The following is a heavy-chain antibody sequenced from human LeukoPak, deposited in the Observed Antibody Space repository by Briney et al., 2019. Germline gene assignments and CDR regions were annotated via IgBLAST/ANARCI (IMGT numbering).Heavy chain of an antibody. V-gene: IGHV1-69*13. D-gene: IGHD1-26*01. J-gene: IGHJ4*02. CDR2: IFPLFETT. CDR3: ARGRESHGHYFHF. Sequence: SVKVSCKASGGTFNNYAINWVRLAPGQGLEWMGGIFPLFETTNYAQGFKGRVTITADDSTSTAYMELNSLRTEDTAVYYCARGRESHGHYFHFWGQGTLVTVSS. CDR1: GGTFNNYA.